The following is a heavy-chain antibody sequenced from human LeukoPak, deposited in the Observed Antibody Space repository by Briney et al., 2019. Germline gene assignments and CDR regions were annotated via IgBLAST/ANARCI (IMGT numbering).Heavy chain of an antibody. Sequence: SQTLSLTCAISGDSVSSNSATWNWIRQSPSRGLEWLGRTYYRSKWYNDYAVSVESRITINPATSKYQFSLQLNSVTTEETAVYYCAGRTGDYNCLACWGQGTPVTVSS. D-gene: IGHD4-17*01. CDR1: GDSVSSNSAT. J-gene: IGHJ4*02. CDR2: TYYRSKWYN. V-gene: IGHV6-1*01. CDR3: AGRTGDYNCLAC.